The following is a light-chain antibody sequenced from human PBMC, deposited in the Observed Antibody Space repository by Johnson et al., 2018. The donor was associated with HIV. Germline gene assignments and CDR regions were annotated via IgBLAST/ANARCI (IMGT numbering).Light chain of an antibody. V-gene: IGLV1-51*01. J-gene: IGLJ1*01. Sequence: QSVLTQPPSVSAAPGQKVTISCSGSSSNIGNNYVSWYQQLPGTAPKLLIYDNNKRPSGIPDRFSGSKSGTSATLGITGLQTGDEADYYCGTWDSRLSALAFGTGTKVTVL. CDR1: SSNIGNNY. CDR2: DNN. CDR3: GTWDSRLSALA.